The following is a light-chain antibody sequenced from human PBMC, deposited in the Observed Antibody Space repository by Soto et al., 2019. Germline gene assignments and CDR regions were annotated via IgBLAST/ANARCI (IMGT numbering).Light chain of an antibody. V-gene: IGLV2-11*01. J-gene: IGLJ2*01. CDR3: CSYAGSYVV. CDR1: SSDVGGYNY. Sequence: QSVLTQPRSVSGSPGQSVTISCTGTSSDVGGYNYVSWYQQHPGKAPKLMIYDVSKRPSGVPDRFSGSKSGNTASLTISGLQAEDEADYYCCSYAGSYVVFGGGTTVTVL. CDR2: DVS.